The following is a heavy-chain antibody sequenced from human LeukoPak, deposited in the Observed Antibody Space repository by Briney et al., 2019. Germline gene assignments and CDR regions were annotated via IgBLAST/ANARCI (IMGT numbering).Heavy chain of an antibody. CDR3: AWSRPPQGSVGPWDY. D-gene: IGHD3-10*01. V-gene: IGHV3-30-3*01. Sequence: GGSLRLSCAASGFTFSSYWMHWVRQAPGKGLEWVAVISYDGSNKYYADSVKGRFTISRDNSKNTLYLQMNSLRAEDTAVYYCAWSRPPQGSVGPWDYWGQGTLVTVSS. CDR1: GFTFSSYW. CDR2: ISYDGSNK. J-gene: IGHJ4*02.